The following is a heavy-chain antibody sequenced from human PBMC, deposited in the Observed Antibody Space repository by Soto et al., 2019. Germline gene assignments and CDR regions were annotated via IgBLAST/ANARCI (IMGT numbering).Heavy chain of an antibody. D-gene: IGHD5-18*01. V-gene: IGHV4-34*01. J-gene: IGHJ4*02. CDR3: ARGRGYSYGSVGRFDY. CDR2: INHSGST. Sequence: QVQLQQWGAGLLKPSETLSLTCAVYGGSFSGYYWSWIRQPPGKGLEWIGEINHSGSTNYDPSHKSRVTISVDTSKTQFSLKLSSVTAADTAVYYCARGRGYSYGSVGRFDYWGQGTLVTVSS. CDR1: GGSFSGYY.